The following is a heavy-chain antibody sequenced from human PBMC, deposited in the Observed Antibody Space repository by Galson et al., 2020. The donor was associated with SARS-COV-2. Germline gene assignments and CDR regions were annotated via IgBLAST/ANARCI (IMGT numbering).Heavy chain of an antibody. Sequence: ASVKVSCKASGYTFTGYYIHWVRQAPGQGLEWMGWINPDSGGTNYAQKFQGRVTMTRDTSISTAYMELSRLRSDDTAVYYCARDRRAARPGDTYMDVWGKGTTVTVSS. CDR3: ARDRRAARPGDTYMDV. V-gene: IGHV1-2*02. CDR1: GYTFTGYY. D-gene: IGHD6-6*01. CDR2: INPDSGGT. J-gene: IGHJ6*03.